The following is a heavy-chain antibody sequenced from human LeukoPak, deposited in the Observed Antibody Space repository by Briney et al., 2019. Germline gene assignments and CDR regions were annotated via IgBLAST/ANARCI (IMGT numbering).Heavy chain of an antibody. D-gene: IGHD1-26*01. CDR1: GGTFSSYA. Sequence: SVKVSCKASGGTFSSYAISWVRQAPGQGLEWMGGIIPIFGTANYAQKFQGRVTITTDESTSTAYMELSRLRSDDTAVYYCARSSLWEPHYFDYWGQGTLVTVSS. J-gene: IGHJ4*02. V-gene: IGHV1-69*05. CDR3: ARSSLWEPHYFDY. CDR2: IIPIFGTA.